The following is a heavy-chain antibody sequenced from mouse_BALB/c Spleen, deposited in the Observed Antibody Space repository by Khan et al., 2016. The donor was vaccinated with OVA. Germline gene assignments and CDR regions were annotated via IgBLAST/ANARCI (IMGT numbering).Heavy chain of an antibody. CDR1: GYSITSDYA. Sequence: VKLLESGPGLVKPSQSLSLTCTVTGYSITSDYAWNWIRQFPGNKLEWMGYISYSGNTTYNPSLKSRISITRDTSENQFFLQLNSVTIEDTATYYCARIYGGDFDYWGQGTTLTVSS. D-gene: IGHD1-1*01. J-gene: IGHJ2*01. CDR2: ISYSGNT. V-gene: IGHV3-2*02. CDR3: ARIYGGDFDY.